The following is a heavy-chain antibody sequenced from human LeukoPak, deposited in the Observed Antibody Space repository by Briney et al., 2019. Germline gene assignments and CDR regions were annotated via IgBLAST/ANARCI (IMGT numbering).Heavy chain of an antibody. CDR3: ARDYDFWSGYSPGLFDY. Sequence: MTGGSLRLSCAASGFIFSDYYMSWICQAPGKGLEFVSNISRSSSFTNYADSVKGRFPISRDNAKKSLYLQMNSLRAEDTAVYYCARDYDFWSGYSPGLFDYWGQGTLVTVSS. J-gene: IGHJ4*02. CDR2: ISRSSSFT. CDR1: GFIFSDYY. V-gene: IGHV3-11*05. D-gene: IGHD3-3*01.